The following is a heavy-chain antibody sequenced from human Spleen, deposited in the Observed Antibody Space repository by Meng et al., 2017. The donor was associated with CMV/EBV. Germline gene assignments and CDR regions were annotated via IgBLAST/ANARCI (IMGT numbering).Heavy chain of an antibody. J-gene: IGHJ6*02. CDR3: AKGTRTGGVALRPTGYGMDV. V-gene: IGHV3-23*01. CDR2: ISITGDST. CDR1: RFTFSNYA. D-gene: IGHD2-8*02. Sequence: GESLKISCAASRFTFSNYAMNWVRQAPGKGLQWVSSISITGDSTYYADSVKGRFTISRDNSKNTLYLQMHSLTAEDTAVYYCAKGTRTGGVALRPTGYGMDVWGQGTTVTVSS.